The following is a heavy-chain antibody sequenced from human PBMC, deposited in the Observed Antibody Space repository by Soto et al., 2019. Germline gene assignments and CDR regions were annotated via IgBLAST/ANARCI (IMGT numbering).Heavy chain of an antibody. D-gene: IGHD5-18*01. CDR3: ARDRRFYSYGHFYYYYGMDV. CDR1: GFTFSSYG. V-gene: IGHV3-33*01. Sequence: QVPLVESGGGVVQPGRSLRLSCAASGFTFSSYGMHWVRQAPGKGLEWVAVIWYDGSNKYYADSVKGRFTISRDNSKNTLYLQMNSLRAEDTAVYYCARDRRFYSYGHFYYYYGMDVWGQGTTVTVSS. J-gene: IGHJ6*02. CDR2: IWYDGSNK.